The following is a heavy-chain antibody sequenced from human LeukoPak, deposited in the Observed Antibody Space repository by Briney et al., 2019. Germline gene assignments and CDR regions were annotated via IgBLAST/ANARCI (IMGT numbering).Heavy chain of an antibody. D-gene: IGHD2-21*01. CDR3: ARVKDDRGSIYYFDY. V-gene: IGHV1-69*04. CDR2: IIPILGIA. J-gene: IGHJ4*02. CDR1: GGTFSSYA. Sequence: GASVKVSCKASGGTFSSYAISWVRQAPGQGLEWMGRIIPILGIANYAQKFQGRVTITADKSTSTAYMELSSLRSEDTAVYYCARVKDDRGSIYYFDYWGQGTLVTVSS.